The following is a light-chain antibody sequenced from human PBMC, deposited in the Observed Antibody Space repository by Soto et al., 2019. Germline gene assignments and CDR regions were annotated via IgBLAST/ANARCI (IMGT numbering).Light chain of an antibody. J-gene: IGKJ1*01. CDR3: QQAKSFPWS. CDR1: QDIGSW. CDR2: SAS. V-gene: IGKV1-12*01. Sequence: DIQMTQSPSSVSASVGDGVTLTCRASQDIGSWLAWYQQKPGKAPRLLIYSASNLQSGAPARLSGSGSGTDFTLTISSLQPEDFATYFCQQAKSFPWSFGQGTKVEI.